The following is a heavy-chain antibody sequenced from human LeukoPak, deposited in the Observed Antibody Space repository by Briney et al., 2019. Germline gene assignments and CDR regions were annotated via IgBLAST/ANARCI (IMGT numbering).Heavy chain of an antibody. D-gene: IGHD3-22*01. J-gene: IGHJ4*02. CDR3: AKFRYHSNDNNYLDFNY. Sequence: GGSLILSCAASGFTFSSYAMGWVRQAPGKGPDWVSSISGSGGHTYFADSVRGRSTISRDNSKNTLDLQMNSLKVEDTAVYYCAKFRYHSNDNNYLDFNYWGQGTLVTVSS. CDR1: GFTFSSYA. V-gene: IGHV3-23*01. CDR2: ISGSGGHT.